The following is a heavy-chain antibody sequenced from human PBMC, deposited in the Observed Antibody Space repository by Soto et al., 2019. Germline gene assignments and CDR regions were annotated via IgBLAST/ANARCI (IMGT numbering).Heavy chain of an antibody. J-gene: IGHJ6*03. D-gene: IGHD3-3*01. CDR1: GFTFSTHG. V-gene: IGHV3-30*18. CDR3: AKCGVGVVNNDMDV. Sequence: QVQLVESGGGVVQPGKSLRLSCAASGFTFSTHGMHWVRQAPGKGLEWVAVISYDGSNKYYADSVKGRFTISRDNSKDTLYLQMNSLRAEDTAVYYCAKCGVGVVNNDMDVWGKGTTVTVSS. CDR2: ISYDGSNK.